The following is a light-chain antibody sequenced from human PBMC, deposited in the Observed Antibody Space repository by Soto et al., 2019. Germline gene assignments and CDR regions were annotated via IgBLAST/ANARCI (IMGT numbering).Light chain of an antibody. CDR3: CSYTSSSTL. CDR1: SSDVGTYNL. CDR2: EAS. J-gene: IGLJ2*01. V-gene: IGLV2-23*01. Sequence: QSVLTQPASESGSPGQSITISCTGTSSDVGTYNLVSWYQQNPGKSPKLMIYEASKRPSGVSDRFSGSKSGNTASLTISGFQAEDEADYYCCSYTSSSTLFGGGTKLTVL.